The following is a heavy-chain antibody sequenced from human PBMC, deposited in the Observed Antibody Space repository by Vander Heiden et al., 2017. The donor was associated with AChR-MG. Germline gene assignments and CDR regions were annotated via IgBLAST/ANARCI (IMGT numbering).Heavy chain of an antibody. Sequence: EVQLLESGGGLVQPGGSLRLSCAASGFTFSGYAMSWVRQAPGKGLEWVSAISGSGGSTYYADSVKGRFTISRDNSKNTLYLQMNSLRAEDTAVYYCAKDYYDSSGYYYADYWGQGTLVTVSS. D-gene: IGHD3-22*01. J-gene: IGHJ4*02. CDR2: ISGSGGST. V-gene: IGHV3-23*01. CDR3: AKDYYDSSGYYYADY. CDR1: GFTFSGYA.